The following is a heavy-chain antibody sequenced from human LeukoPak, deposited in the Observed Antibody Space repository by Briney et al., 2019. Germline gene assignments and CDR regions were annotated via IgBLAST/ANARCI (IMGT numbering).Heavy chain of an antibody. CDR2: IYYSGSA. CDR1: GGSISSGGYY. Sequence: SETLSLTCTVSGGSISSGGYYWSWIRQHPGKGLEWIGYIYYSGSAFFNPSLKSRTTISVDTSRNQFSLKLNSVTAADTAVYYCARVRITGTPEFNWFDPWGQGTLVTVSP. J-gene: IGHJ5*02. D-gene: IGHD1-20*01. V-gene: IGHV4-31*03. CDR3: ARVRITGTPEFNWFDP.